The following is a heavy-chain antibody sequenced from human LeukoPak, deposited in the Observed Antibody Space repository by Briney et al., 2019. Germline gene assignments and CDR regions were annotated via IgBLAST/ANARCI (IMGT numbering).Heavy chain of an antibody. Sequence: GGSLRLSCAASGFTFGSSAMSWVRQAPGKGPEWVSTFSRSGPDTYYADSVKGRFTIFRDNSKNTLCLQMNSLRAEDTAVYYCAKGSLGSWYYFYYWGQGTLVTVSS. D-gene: IGHD6-13*01. CDR2: FSRSGPDT. V-gene: IGHV3-23*01. CDR1: GFTFGSSA. CDR3: AKGSLGSWYYFYY. J-gene: IGHJ4*02.